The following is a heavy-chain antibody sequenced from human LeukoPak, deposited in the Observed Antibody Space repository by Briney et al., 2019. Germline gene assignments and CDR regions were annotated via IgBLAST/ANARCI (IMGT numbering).Heavy chain of an antibody. V-gene: IGHV1-2*02. CDR3: ARVGYYYGSGSYYEFNNWFDP. CDR2: INPNSGGT. D-gene: IGHD3-10*01. CDR1: GYTFTGYY. Sequence: ASVKVSCKASGYTFTGYYMHWVRQAPGQGLEWMGWINPNSGGTNYAQKFQGRVTMTRDTSISTAYMELSRLRSDDTAVYYCARVGYYYGSGSYYEFNNWFDPWGQGTLVTVSS. J-gene: IGHJ5*02.